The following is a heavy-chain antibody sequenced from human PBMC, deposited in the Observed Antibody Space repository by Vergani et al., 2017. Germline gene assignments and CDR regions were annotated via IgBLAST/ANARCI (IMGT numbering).Heavy chain of an antibody. Sequence: QVQLVQSGAEVKKPGSSVKVSCKASGGTFSSYALNWVRQAPGQGLEWMGSIIPSLATTIYAQKFQGRVTITADESTSTAYMELSSLESEDTAVFYCARATFSGGSCYQGFEYWGQGSLITVSS. CDR2: IIPSLATT. J-gene: IGHJ4*02. CDR3: ARATFSGGSCYQGFEY. CDR1: GGTFSSYA. D-gene: IGHD2-15*01. V-gene: IGHV1-69*11.